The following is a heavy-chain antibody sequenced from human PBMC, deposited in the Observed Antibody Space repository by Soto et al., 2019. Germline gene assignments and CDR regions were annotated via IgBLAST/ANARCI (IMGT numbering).Heavy chain of an antibody. Sequence: GGSLRLSCAASGFTFDDYAMHWVRQAPGKGLEWVSGISWNSGSIGYADSVKGRFTISRDNAKNSLYLQMNSLRAEDTALYYCAKGGVVVMSSGYFDYWGQGTLVTVSS. CDR3: AKGGVVVMSSGYFDY. CDR1: GFTFDDYA. D-gene: IGHD3-22*01. V-gene: IGHV3-9*01. CDR2: ISWNSGSI. J-gene: IGHJ4*02.